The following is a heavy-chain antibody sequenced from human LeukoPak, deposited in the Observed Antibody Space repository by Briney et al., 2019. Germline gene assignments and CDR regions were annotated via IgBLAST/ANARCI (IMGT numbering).Heavy chain of an antibody. CDR2: IKQDGNVK. CDR3: ARGARSGWFRGDY. Sequence: GGSLRLSCAASGFTFSGYWLSWVRQAPGKGLEWVANIKQDGNVKYYAASVTGRFAISRDNSKNTLYLEMNRLRAEDTAVYYCARGARSGWFRGDYWGQGTLVTVSS. V-gene: IGHV3-7*01. D-gene: IGHD6-19*01. CDR1: GFTFSGYW. J-gene: IGHJ4*02.